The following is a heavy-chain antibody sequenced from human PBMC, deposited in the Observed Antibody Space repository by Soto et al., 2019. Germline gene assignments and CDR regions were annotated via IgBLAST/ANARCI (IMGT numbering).Heavy chain of an antibody. CDR1: GFTFRNYS. CDR3: ARDPSWYSDSSGYDF. CDR2: ISSSSSYI. V-gene: IGHV3-21*01. D-gene: IGHD3-22*01. J-gene: IGHJ4*02. Sequence: PGGSLRLSCAASGFTFRNYSMNWVRQAPGKGLEWVSSISSSSSYIYYADSVKGRFTISRDNAKNSLYLQMNSLRAEDTAMYYCARDPSWYSDSSGYDFWGQGTLVTVSS.